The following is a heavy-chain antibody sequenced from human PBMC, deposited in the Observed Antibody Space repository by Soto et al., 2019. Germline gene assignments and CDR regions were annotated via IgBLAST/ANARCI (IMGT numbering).Heavy chain of an antibody. J-gene: IGHJ6*02. V-gene: IGHV1-69*01. Sequence: QVQLVQSGAEVKKPGSSVKVSCKASGGTFSSYAISWVRQAPGQGLEWMGGIIPIFGTANYAQKFQGRVTITADESTSTAYMELSSLRSEDTAVYYCARELNGDYVHGSYYYYYGMDVWGQGTTVTVSS. CDR3: ARELNGDYVHGSYYYYYGMDV. CDR2: IIPIFGTA. D-gene: IGHD4-17*01. CDR1: GGTFSSYA.